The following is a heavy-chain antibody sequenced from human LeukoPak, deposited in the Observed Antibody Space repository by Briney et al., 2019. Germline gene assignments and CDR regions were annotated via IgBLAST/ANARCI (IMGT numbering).Heavy chain of an antibody. CDR2: INSDGSST. D-gene: IGHD6-19*01. CDR3: ARGGTQWLGDY. J-gene: IGHJ4*02. V-gene: IGHV3-74*01. CDR1: GFTFSSYW. Sequence: PGGSLRLSCAASGFTFSSYWMHWVRQAPGKGLVWVSRINSDGSSTSYADSVKGRFTISRDNAKSTLYLQMNSLRAEDTAVYYCARGGTQWLGDYWSQGTLVTVSS.